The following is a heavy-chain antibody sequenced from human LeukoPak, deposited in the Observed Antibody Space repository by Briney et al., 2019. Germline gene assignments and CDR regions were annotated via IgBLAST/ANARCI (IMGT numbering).Heavy chain of an antibody. Sequence: SETLSLTFAVYGGSFSGYYWSWIRQPPGKGLEWIGEINHSGSTNYNPSLKSRVTISVDTSKNQFSLKLSSVTAADTAVYYCARQGHGRYDFWSGYYTWYYYYMDVWGKGTTVTVSS. CDR2: INHSGST. V-gene: IGHV4-34*01. J-gene: IGHJ6*03. CDR1: GGSFSGYY. CDR3: ARQGHGRYDFWSGYYTWYYYYMDV. D-gene: IGHD3-3*01.